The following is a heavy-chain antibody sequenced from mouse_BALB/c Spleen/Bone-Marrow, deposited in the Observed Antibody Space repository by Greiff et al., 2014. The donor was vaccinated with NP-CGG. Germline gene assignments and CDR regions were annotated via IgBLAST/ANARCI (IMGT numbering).Heavy chain of an antibody. J-gene: IGHJ2*01. CDR1: GYAFTNYL. V-gene: IGHV1-54*01. Sequence: VKLQESGAELVRPGTAVNVSCKASGYAFTNYLIEWVKQRPGQGLEWIGVINTGSGGANYNEKFKGKATLTADKSSSTAYMQLSSLTSDDSAVYFCARFGRYYFDYWGQGTTLTVSS. CDR2: INTGSGGA. CDR3: ARFGRYYFDY.